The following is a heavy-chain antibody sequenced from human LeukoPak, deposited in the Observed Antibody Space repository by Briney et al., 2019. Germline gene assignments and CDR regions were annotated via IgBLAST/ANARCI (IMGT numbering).Heavy chain of an antibody. D-gene: IGHD1-1*01. CDR3: AREGAGIGG. V-gene: IGHV4-61*01. CDR1: GVSITSSSYY. Sequence: PSETLSLTCTLSGVSITSSSYYWSWLRQSPGKGLEWIGYIYYSGSTNYNPSLKSRVTISVDTSKNQFSLKLSSVTAADTAVYYCAREGAGIGGWGQGTLVTVSS. J-gene: IGHJ4*02. CDR2: IYYSGST.